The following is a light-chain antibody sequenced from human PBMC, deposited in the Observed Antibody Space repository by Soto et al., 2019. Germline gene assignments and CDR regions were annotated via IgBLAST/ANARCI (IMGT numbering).Light chain of an antibody. CDR1: QSVSSAY. J-gene: IGKJ1*01. CDR2: GAS. Sequence: DIVLTQSPGTLSLSPGERATLSCRASQSVSSAYLAWYQQKPGQAPRLLIYGASTRATGIPDRFSGSGSGTDFTLTISRLEPEDLAVYYCQQYGNSPPWTFGQGTKMEIK. V-gene: IGKV3-20*01. CDR3: QQYGNSPPWT.